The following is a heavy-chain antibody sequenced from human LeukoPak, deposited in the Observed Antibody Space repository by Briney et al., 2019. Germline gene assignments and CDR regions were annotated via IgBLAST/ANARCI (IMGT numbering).Heavy chain of an antibody. CDR3: TKEGLPSGTSWSAWFDP. V-gene: IGHV3-30*18. Sequence: GGSLRLSCAASGFTFSIYGMHWVRQAPGKGLEWVAVIAEDGKTTYYADSVKGRFTISRDNSRNTLYLQMNSLRPEDTAVYYCTKEGLPSGTSWSAWFDPWGQGTLVTVSA. CDR1: GFTFSIYG. J-gene: IGHJ5*02. D-gene: IGHD3-10*01. CDR2: IAEDGKTT.